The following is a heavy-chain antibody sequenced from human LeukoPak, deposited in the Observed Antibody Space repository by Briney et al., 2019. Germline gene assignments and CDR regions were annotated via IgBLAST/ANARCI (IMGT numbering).Heavy chain of an antibody. CDR3: GRDFGGVSYFDF. CDR1: GFTFSSYG. D-gene: IGHD3-16*01. V-gene: IGHV3-23*01. J-gene: IGHJ4*02. Sequence: PGGSLRLSCVASGFTFSSYGMTWVRQVPGRGLEWVSTIRGDGGDTHYADSVAGRFTISRDNSKTTMYLQMNSLRDEDTAIYYCGRDFGGVSYFDFWGQGPLVTVAS. CDR2: IRGDGGDT.